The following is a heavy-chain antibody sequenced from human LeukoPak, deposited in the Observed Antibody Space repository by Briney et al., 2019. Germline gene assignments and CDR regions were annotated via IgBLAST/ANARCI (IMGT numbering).Heavy chain of an antibody. J-gene: IGHJ4*02. CDR2: IYYSGST. Sequence: PSQTLSLTCTVSGGSTSSGGYYWSWIRQHPGKGLEWIGYIYYSGSTYYNPSLKSRVTISVDTSKNQFSLKLSSVTAADTAVYYCAAGYDYRTTFDYWGQGTLVTVSS. CDR1: GGSTSSGGYY. CDR3: AAGYDYRTTFDY. D-gene: IGHD5-12*01. V-gene: IGHV4-31*03.